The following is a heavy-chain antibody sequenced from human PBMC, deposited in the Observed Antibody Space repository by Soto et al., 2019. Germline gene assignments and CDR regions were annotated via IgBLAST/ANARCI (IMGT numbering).Heavy chain of an antibody. CDR2: ISSSSSTI. D-gene: IGHD3-3*01. Sequence: GGSLRLSCAASGFTFSSYSMNWVRQAPGKGLEWVSYISSSSSTIYYADSVKGRFTISRDNAKNSLYLQMNSLRAEDTAVYYCAGTEDYDFWSGRKASNWFDPWGQGTRVTVSS. J-gene: IGHJ5*02. CDR1: GFTFSSYS. V-gene: IGHV3-48*01. CDR3: AGTEDYDFWSGRKASNWFDP.